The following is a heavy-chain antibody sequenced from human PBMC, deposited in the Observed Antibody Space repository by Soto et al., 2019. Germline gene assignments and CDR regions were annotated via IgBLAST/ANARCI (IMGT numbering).Heavy chain of an antibody. J-gene: IGHJ4*02. V-gene: IGHV3-23*01. Sequence: GGPLRLSGPAPEFTFSGNSMSWVRRAPGKGLEGVSAIRGSGGSTYYADSVKGRFTISRDNSKNTLYLQMNSLRAEDTAVYYCAKAGLYASLVKGPYYFDYWGQGTLVTVSS. D-gene: IGHD6-13*01. CDR1: EFTFSGNS. CDR3: AKAGLYASLVKGPYYFDY. CDR2: IRGSGGST.